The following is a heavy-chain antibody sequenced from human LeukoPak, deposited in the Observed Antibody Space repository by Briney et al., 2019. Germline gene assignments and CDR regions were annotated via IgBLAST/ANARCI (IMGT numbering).Heavy chain of an antibody. V-gene: IGHV4-38-2*01. CDR2: IYHSGST. CDR3: ARHSIVVVTAGYFDL. Sequence: SETLSLTCAVSGYSISSGYYWSWIRQPPGKGLEWIGRIYHSGSTYYNPSLKSRVTISVDTSKNQFSLKLSSVTAADTAVYYCARHSIVVVTAGYFDLWGRGTLVTVSS. CDR1: GYSISSGYY. D-gene: IGHD2-21*02. J-gene: IGHJ2*01.